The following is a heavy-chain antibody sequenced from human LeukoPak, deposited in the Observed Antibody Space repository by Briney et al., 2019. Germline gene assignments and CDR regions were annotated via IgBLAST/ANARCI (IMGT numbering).Heavy chain of an antibody. Sequence: ASVKVSCKVSGYTLTELSMHWVRQAPGKGLEWMGGFDPEDGETIYAQKFQGRVTMTEDTSTDTAYMELSSLRSEDTAVYYCATDGSRYGYSSSWYQAPGYWGQGTLVTVSS. J-gene: IGHJ4*02. V-gene: IGHV1-24*01. CDR3: ATDGSRYGYSSSWYQAPGY. D-gene: IGHD6-13*01. CDR2: FDPEDGET. CDR1: GYTLTELS.